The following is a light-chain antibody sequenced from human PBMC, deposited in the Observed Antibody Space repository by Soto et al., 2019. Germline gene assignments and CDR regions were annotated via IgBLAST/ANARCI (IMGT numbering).Light chain of an antibody. CDR2: FEGSGSY. V-gene: IGLV4-60*03. CDR1: SGHSSYI. J-gene: IGLJ2*01. Sequence: QSVLTQSSSASASLGSSVKLTCTLSSGHSSYIIAWHQQQPGKAPRYLMKFEGSGSYNKGSGVPDRFSGSSSGADRYLTISNLQSEDEADYYCETWDRNTRVFDGGTKLTVL. CDR3: ETWDRNTRV.